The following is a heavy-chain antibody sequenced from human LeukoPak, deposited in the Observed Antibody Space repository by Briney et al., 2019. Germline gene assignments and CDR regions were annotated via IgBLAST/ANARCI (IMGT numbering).Heavy chain of an antibody. J-gene: IGHJ4*02. D-gene: IGHD2/OR15-2a*01. CDR2: ISSNGHNT. CDR3: ARRPVSSLYYLDY. CDR1: GFTFSTYA. V-gene: IGHV3-64*01. Sequence: HPGGSLRLSCAASGFTFSTYAMDWVRQAPGRELEHVSGISSNGHNTYYANSVKDRFTISRDNSKNTLYLQMDSLRVEDMAVYYCARRPVSSLYYLDYWGRGALVTVSS.